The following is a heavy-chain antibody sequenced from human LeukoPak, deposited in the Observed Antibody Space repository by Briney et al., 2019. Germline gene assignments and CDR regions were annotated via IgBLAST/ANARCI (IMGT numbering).Heavy chain of an antibody. D-gene: IGHD4-23*01. V-gene: IGHV3-30-3*01. CDR3: ARDLGYGGNWFDP. CDR1: GFTFSSYA. Sequence: GRSLRLSCAASGFTFSSYAMHWVRQAPGKGLEWVAVISYDGSNKYYADSVKGRFTISRDNSKNTLYLQMNSLRAEDTAVYYCARDLGYGGNWFDPWGQGTLVTVSS. CDR2: ISYDGSNK. J-gene: IGHJ5*02.